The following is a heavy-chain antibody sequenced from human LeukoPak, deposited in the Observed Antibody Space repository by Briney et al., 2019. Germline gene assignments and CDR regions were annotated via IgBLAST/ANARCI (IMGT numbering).Heavy chain of an antibody. V-gene: IGHV1-58*02. Sequence: ASVNVSCKTSGFTFSTYTIQWVRQARGQPPEWIGWIGPGGADTKYAQKIQERVTITRDRSTSTPYLELGRLRSENTTVYYCAAERYSDSCCWFDPWGQGTLITVSS. CDR2: IGPGGADT. CDR1: GFTFSTYT. CDR3: AAERYSDSCCWFDP. J-gene: IGHJ5*02. D-gene: IGHD6-13*01.